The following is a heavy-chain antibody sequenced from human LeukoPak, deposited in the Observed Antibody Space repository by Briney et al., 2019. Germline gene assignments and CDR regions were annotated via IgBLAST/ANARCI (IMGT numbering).Heavy chain of an antibody. CDR2: ISDSGDNT. CDR1: GFTFSSYV. Sequence: GGSLRLSCAASGFTFSSYVLSWVRQAPGKGLEWFSSISDSGDNTYYADSVKGRFTISRDNSQNTLHLEMNSLRAEDAAVYFCAKGGSLIDYWGQGTLVSVTS. CDR3: AKGGSLIDY. V-gene: IGHV3-23*01. D-gene: IGHD1-1*01. J-gene: IGHJ4*02.